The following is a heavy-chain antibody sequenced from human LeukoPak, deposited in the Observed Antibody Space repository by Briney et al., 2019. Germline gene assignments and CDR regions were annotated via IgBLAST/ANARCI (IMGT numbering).Heavy chain of an antibody. J-gene: IGHJ5*02. CDR1: VDSISSNSAI. Sequence: SQTLSLTCAISVDSISSNSAIWIRIRQSPSRGLEWLGRTYYRSRWYNDYAVSVKSRIIINSDTSKNQFSLQLNSVTPEDTAVIYGAKGGGGSLSDWLDPWGQGTLVIVSS. CDR2: TYYRSRWYN. D-gene: IGHD6-6*01. CDR3: AKGGGGSLSDWLDP. V-gene: IGHV6-1*01.